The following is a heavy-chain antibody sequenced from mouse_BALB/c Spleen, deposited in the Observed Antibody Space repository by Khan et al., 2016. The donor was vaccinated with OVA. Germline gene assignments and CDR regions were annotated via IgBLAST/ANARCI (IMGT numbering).Heavy chain of an antibody. CDR3: TRLAYYYDSEGFAY. Sequence: DVMLVESGGDLVKPGGSLKLSCAASGFTFSTYGMSWVRQTPDKRLEWVATVSTGGGYTYYPDSVKGRFTISRDNAKNTLNLQMSGLKSEDTAMFYCTRLAYYYDSEGFAYWGQGTLVTVSA. J-gene: IGHJ3*01. V-gene: IGHV5-6*02. D-gene: IGHD1-1*01. CDR2: VSTGGGYT. CDR1: GFTFSTYG.